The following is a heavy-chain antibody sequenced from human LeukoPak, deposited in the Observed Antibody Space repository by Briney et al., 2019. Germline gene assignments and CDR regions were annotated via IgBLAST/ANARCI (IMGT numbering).Heavy chain of an antibody. CDR3: ASFTITYNPFDY. CDR1: GGSFSGYY. D-gene: IGHD3-10*01. CDR2: INHSGIT. V-gene: IGHV4-34*01. Sequence: PSETLSLTCAIYGGSFSGYYWSWIRQPPGKGLEWIGEINHSGITNYNPSLKSRVTISVDTSKNQFSLKLSSVTAVDTAVYYCASFTITYNPFDYWGQGTLVTVSS. J-gene: IGHJ4*02.